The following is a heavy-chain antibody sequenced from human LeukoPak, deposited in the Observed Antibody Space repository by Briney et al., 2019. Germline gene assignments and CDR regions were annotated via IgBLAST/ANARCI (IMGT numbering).Heavy chain of an antibody. J-gene: IGHJ4*02. D-gene: IGHD2-2*01. CDR2: TYYRSQWYN. CDR1: GDSVSSSSVA. Sequence: SQTLSLTFAISGDSVSSSSVAWNWIRQSPSRGLEWLGSTYYRSQWYNEYAVSVKGRITINPDTSKNQFSLHLNSVTPEDMAVYYCARDYYCSSFSCSFDYWGQGTLVTVSS. CDR3: ARDYYCSSFSCSFDY. V-gene: IGHV6-1*01.